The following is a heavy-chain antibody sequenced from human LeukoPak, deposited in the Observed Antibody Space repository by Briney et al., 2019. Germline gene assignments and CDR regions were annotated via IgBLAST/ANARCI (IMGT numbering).Heavy chain of an antibody. V-gene: IGHV1-69*04. CDR2: IIPNLGVT. CDR3: ARVRRDGYNFRVPFDY. D-gene: IGHD5-12*01. Sequence: ASVKVSCKASGTTFSIYAISWVRQAPGQGLEWMGRIIPNLGVTNYAQKLQGRVTIIADKATSTAYMELSSLRSEDTAVYYCARVRRDGYNFRVPFDYWGRGTLVTASS. CDR1: GTTFSIYA. J-gene: IGHJ4*02.